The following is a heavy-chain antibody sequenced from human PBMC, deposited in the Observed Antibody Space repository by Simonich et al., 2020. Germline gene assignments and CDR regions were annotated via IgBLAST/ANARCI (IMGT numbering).Heavy chain of an antibody. CDR3: ARVGYSNYYYYGMDV. CDR1: GYSISSGYY. D-gene: IGHD6-13*01. J-gene: IGHJ6*02. V-gene: IGHV4-38-2*01. Sequence: QVQLQESGPGLVKPSETLSLTCAVSGYSISSGYYWGLIRQPPGKGLKWIGGIYHSGSTYYNPALKSRVTRSVDTSKNQFSLKLSSVTAADTAVYYCARVGYSNYYYYGMDVWGQGTTVTVSS. CDR2: IYHSGST.